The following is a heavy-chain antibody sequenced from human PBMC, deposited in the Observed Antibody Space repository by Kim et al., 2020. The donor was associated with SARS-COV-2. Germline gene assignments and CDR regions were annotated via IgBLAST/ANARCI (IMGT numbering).Heavy chain of an antibody. CDR2: INTNTGNP. Sequence: ASVKVSCKASGYTFTSYAMNWVRQAPGQGLEWMGWINTNTGNPTYAQGFTGRFVFSLDTSVSTAYLQISSLKAEDTAVYYCAIPDIVVVPAVKGTAFDIWDQGTMVTVSS. CDR1: GYTFTSYA. V-gene: IGHV7-4-1*02. J-gene: IGHJ3*02. CDR3: AIPDIVVVPAVKGTAFDI. D-gene: IGHD2-2*01.